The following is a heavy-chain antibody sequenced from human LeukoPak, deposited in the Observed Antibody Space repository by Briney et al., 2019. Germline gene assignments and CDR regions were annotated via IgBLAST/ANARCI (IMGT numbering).Heavy chain of an antibody. CDR1: GGSLSINY. J-gene: IGHJ4*02. CDR3: ARAGRGVTAIDY. D-gene: IGHD2-21*02. CDR2: IYSSGST. Sequence: SETLSLTCTVSGGSLSINYWSWIRQPAGKGLEWIGRIYSSGSTNYNPSLKSRVTMSVDTAKNQFSLKLTSATAADTAVYYCARAGRGVTAIDYWGQGTLVTVSS. V-gene: IGHV4-4*07.